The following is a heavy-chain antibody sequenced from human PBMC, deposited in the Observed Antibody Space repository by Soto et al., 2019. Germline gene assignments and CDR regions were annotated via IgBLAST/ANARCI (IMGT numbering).Heavy chain of an antibody. CDR2: IYYSGST. V-gene: IGHV4-39*01. Sequence: SETLSLTCTVSGGSISSSSYYWGWIRQPPGKGLEWIGSIYYSGSTYYNPSLKSRVTISVETSKNQFSLRLSSVTAADTAVYYCARLLLNYIWGSYRSFWGQGTLVTVSS. CDR3: ARLLLNYIWGSYRSF. CDR1: GGSISSSSYY. D-gene: IGHD3-16*02. J-gene: IGHJ4*02.